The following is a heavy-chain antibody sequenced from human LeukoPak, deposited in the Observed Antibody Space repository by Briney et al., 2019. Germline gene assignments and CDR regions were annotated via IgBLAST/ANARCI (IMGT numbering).Heavy chain of an antibody. CDR3: ARGGRGYYDSSGYYYASEYFQH. CDR2: IYSGGST. J-gene: IGHJ1*01. CDR1: GFTVSSNY. V-gene: IGHV3-66*02. Sequence: GGSLRLXCAASGFTVSSNYMSWVRQAPGKGMEWVSVIYSGGSTYYAHSVKCRFTISRDNSNNTLYLQMNSLRAKDTAVYYCARGGRGYYDSSGYYYASEYFQHWGQGTLVTVSS. D-gene: IGHD3-22*01.